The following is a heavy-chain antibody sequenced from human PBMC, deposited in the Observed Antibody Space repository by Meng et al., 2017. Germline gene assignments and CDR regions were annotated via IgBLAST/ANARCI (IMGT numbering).Heavy chain of an antibody. J-gene: IGHJ5*02. CDR1: GYTFTSYG. V-gene: IGHV1-18*01. CDR2: ISAYNGNT. D-gene: IGHD3-16*02. Sequence: ASLKVSCKASGYTFTSYGSSWLRQAPGRGLEWMGWISAYNGNTNYAQKLQGRVTMTTDTSTSTAYMELRSLRSDDTAVYYCARDVNDYVWGSYHHWGQGTLVTVSS. CDR3: ARDVNDYVWGSYHH.